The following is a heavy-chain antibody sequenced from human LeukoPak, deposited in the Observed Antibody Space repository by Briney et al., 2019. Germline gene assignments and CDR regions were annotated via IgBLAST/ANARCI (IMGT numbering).Heavy chain of an antibody. CDR2: IYYSGST. V-gene: IGHV4-39*07. Sequence: PSETLSLTCTVSGGSISSSSYYWGWIRQPPGKGLEWIGSIYYSGSTYYNPSLKSRVTISVDTSKNQFSLKLSSVTAADTAVYYCARDCGGDCSVDYWGQGTLVTVSS. J-gene: IGHJ4*02. D-gene: IGHD2-21*02. CDR1: GGSISSSSYY. CDR3: ARDCGGDCSVDY.